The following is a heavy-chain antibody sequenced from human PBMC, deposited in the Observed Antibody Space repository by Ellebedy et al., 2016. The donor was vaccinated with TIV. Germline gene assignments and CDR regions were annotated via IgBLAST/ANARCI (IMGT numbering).Heavy chain of an antibody. CDR1: GYSFTSYW. V-gene: IGHV5-51*01. CDR3: ARNQYYYGSGSIMRYAFDI. J-gene: IGHJ3*02. D-gene: IGHD3-10*01. CDR2: IYPGDSDT. Sequence: GESLKISCKGSGYSFTSYWIGWVRQKPGKGLEWMGIIYPGDSDTRYSPSFQVQVTISADKSISTAYLQWSSLKASDTAMYYCARNQYYYGSGSIMRYAFDIWGQGTMVTVSS.